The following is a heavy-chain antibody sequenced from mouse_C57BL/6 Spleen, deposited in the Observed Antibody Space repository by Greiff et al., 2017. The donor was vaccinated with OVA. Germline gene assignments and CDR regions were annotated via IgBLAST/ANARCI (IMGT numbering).Heavy chain of an antibody. Sequence: EVQLVESGGGLVQPGGSLSLSCAASGFTFTDYYMSWVRQPPGKALEWLGFIRNKANGYTTEYSASVKGRFTISRDNSQSILYLQMNALRAEDSATYYCARYDGGPAMDYWGQGTSVTVSS. CDR2: IRNKANGYTT. CDR3: ARYDGGPAMDY. CDR1: GFTFTDYY. J-gene: IGHJ4*01. V-gene: IGHV7-3*01.